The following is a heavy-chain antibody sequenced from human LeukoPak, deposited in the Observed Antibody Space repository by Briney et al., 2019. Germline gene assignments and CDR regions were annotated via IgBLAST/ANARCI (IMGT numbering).Heavy chain of an antibody. D-gene: IGHD3-3*01. J-gene: IGHJ6*03. CDR3: ARDQVRFGSDYYYYMDV. CDR1: GGSISSYY. V-gene: IGHV4-59*01. Sequence: PSETLSLTCTVSGGSISSYYWTWIRQPPGKGLEWIGFIFYTGSTDYNPSLKSRVTISVDTSKNQFSLKLTSVTSADTAVYYCARDQVRFGSDYYYYMDVWGKGTTVTVSS. CDR2: IFYTGST.